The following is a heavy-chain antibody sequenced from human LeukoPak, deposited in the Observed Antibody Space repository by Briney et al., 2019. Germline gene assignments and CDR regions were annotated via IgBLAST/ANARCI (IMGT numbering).Heavy chain of an antibody. D-gene: IGHD5-12*01. CDR1: GFAVSSNH. J-gene: IGHJ4*02. CDR3: ARVGGYSGYPYYFDY. V-gene: IGHV3-53*01. Sequence: PGGSLRLSCAASGFAVSSNHMNWVRQAPGKGLEWVSVIFNGGSTYYADSVKGRFTISRDNSKNTLYLQMNSLRAEDTAMYYCARVGGYSGYPYYFDYWGQGTLVTVSS. CDR2: IFNGGST.